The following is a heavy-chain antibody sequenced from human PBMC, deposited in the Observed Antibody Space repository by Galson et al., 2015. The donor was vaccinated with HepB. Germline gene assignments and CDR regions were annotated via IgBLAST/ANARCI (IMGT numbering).Heavy chain of an antibody. CDR3: ARDAIKLERRGHYYYGMDV. D-gene: IGHD1-1*01. CDR2: IWYDGSNK. J-gene: IGHJ6*02. CDR1: GFTFSSYG. V-gene: IGHV3-33*08. Sequence: SLRLSCAASGFTFSSYGMHWVRQAPGKGLEWVAVIWYDGSNKYHADSVKGRFTISRDNSKNTLYLQMNSLRAEDTAVYYCARDAIKLERRGHYYYGMDVWGQGTTVTVSS.